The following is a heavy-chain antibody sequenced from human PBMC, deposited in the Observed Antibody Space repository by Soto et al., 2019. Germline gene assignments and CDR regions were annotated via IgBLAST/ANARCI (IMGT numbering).Heavy chain of an antibody. Sequence: SETLSLTCTVSGGSISSGGYYWSWIRQHPGKGLEWIGYIYYSGSTYYNPSLKSRVTISVVTSKNQFSLKLSSVTAADTAVYYCARTPIVVVVAATPVTVWFDPWGQGTLVTVSS. CDR2: IYYSGST. CDR3: ARTPIVVVVAATPVTVWFDP. CDR1: GGSISSGGYY. J-gene: IGHJ5*02. D-gene: IGHD2-15*01. V-gene: IGHV4-31*03.